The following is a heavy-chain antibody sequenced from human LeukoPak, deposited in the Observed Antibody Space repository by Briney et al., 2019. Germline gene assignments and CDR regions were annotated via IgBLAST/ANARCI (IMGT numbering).Heavy chain of an antibody. CDR1: GFTFNNYT. CDR2: ISYDGSHN. Sequence: PGGSLRLSCAASGFTFNNYTMHWVRQAPGKGLEWVAVISYDGSHNYYADSVKGRFTISRDNSKNTLYLQMNSLRAEDTAVYYCARDCTVTAGDWYFDLWGRGTLVTVSS. J-gene: IGHJ2*01. D-gene: IGHD4-17*01. V-gene: IGHV3-30*04. CDR3: ARDCTVTAGDWYFDL.